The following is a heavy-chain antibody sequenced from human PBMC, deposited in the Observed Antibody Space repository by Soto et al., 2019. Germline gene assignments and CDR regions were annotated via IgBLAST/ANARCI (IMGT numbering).Heavy chain of an antibody. D-gene: IGHD1-7*01. J-gene: IGHJ6*02. CDR3: ALITGTTLMDV. V-gene: IGHV3-30*03. CDR2: ISYDGSNK. Sequence: QVQLVESGGGVVQPGRSLRLSCAASGFTFSSYGMHWVRQAPGKGLEWVAVISYDGSNKYYADSVKGRFTISRDNSKNTLYLQMNSLRAEDTAVYYCALITGTTLMDVWGQGTTVTVSS. CDR1: GFTFSSYG.